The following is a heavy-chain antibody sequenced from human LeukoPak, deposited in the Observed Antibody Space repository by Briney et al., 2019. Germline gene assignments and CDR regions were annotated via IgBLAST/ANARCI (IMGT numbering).Heavy chain of an antibody. J-gene: IGHJ6*03. CDR1: GFTFDDYG. V-gene: IGHV3-20*04. CDR2: INLNGGST. CDR3: ARAKYYDFWSGYTNYYYYMDV. D-gene: IGHD3-3*01. Sequence: GGSLRLSCAASGFTFDDYGMGWVRQAPGNGLEWVSGINLNGGSTGCADSVKGRFTISRDKAKNSLYLQMNSLRAEDTALYYCARAKYYDFWSGYTNYYYYMDVWGKGTTVTVSS.